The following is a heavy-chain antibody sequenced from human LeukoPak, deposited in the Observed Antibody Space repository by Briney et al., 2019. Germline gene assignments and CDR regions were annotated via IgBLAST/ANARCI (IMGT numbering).Heavy chain of an antibody. CDR2: INPNSGGT. J-gene: IGHJ4*02. V-gene: IGHV1-2*02. CDR3: ARAALLLWFGELGPNDY. D-gene: IGHD3-10*01. CDR1: GYTFTGYY. Sequence: GASVKVSCKASGYTFTGYYMHWVRQAPGQGLEWMGWINPNSGGTNYAQKFQGRVTMTRDTSISTAYMELSRLRSDDTAVYYCARAALLLWFGELGPNDYWGQGTLVTVSS.